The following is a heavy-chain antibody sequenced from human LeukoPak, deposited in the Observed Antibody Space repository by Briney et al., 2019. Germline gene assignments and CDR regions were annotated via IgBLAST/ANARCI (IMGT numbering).Heavy chain of an antibody. J-gene: IGHJ4*02. CDR3: ARDPYNWNYLASPPFDY. V-gene: IGHV1-8*01. CDR2: MNPNSGNT. D-gene: IGHD1-7*01. Sequence: ASVKVSCKASGYTFTSYDINWVRQATGQGLEWMGWMNPNSGNTGYAQKFQGRVTMTRNTSISTAYMELSSLRSEDTAVYYCARDPYNWNYLASPPFDYWGQGTLVTVSS. CDR1: GYTFTSYD.